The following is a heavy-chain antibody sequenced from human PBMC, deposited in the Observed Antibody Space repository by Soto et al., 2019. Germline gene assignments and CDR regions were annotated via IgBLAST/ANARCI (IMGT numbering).Heavy chain of an antibody. CDR1: GGSISSSSYY. CDR3: ARPVRGVYNY. J-gene: IGHJ4*02. D-gene: IGHD3-10*01. CDR2: IYYSGST. Sequence: SETLSLTCTVSGGSISSSSYYWGWIRQPPGKGLEWIGSIYYSGSTYYNPSLKSRVTISVDTSKNQFSLKLSSVTAADTAVYYCARPVRGVYNYWGQGTLVTVSS. V-gene: IGHV4-39*01.